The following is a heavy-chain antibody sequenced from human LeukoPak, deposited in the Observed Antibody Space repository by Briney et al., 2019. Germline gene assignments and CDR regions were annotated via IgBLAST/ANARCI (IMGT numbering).Heavy chain of an antibody. CDR2: INPNSGGT. Sequence: VASVKVSCKASGYTFTGYCMHWVRQAPGQGLEWMGWINPNSGGTNYAQKFQGRVTMTRDTSISTAYMELSRLRSDDTAVYYCARDVVLRRTAPDTAIVDDYWGQGTLVTVSS. CDR3: ARDVVLRRTAPDTAIVDDY. CDR1: GYTFTGYC. D-gene: IGHD5-18*01. J-gene: IGHJ4*02. V-gene: IGHV1-2*02.